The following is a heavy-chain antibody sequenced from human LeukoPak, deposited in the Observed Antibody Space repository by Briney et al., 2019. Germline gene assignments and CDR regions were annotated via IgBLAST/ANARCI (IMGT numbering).Heavy chain of an antibody. D-gene: IGHD3-10*01. V-gene: IGHV4-34*01. CDR3: ARGTGGSGRPIDY. CDR2: INHSGST. Sequence: SETLSLTCAVCGGSFSGYYWSWIRQPPGKGLEWIGEINHSGSTNYNPSLKSRVTISVDTSKNQFSLKLSSVTAADTAVYYCARGTGGSGRPIDYWGQGTLVTVSS. CDR1: GGSFSGYY. J-gene: IGHJ4*02.